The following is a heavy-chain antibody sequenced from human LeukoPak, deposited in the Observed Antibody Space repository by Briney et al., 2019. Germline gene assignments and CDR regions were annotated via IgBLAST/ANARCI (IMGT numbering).Heavy chain of an antibody. CDR2: INPSSGGT. J-gene: IGHJ4*02. CDR1: GYTLSGYF. CDR3: ARADSAYDFRY. V-gene: IGHV1-2*02. D-gene: IGHD5-12*01. Sequence: ASVKVSCKASGYTLSGYFMNWVRQAPGQGLEWMGRINPSSGGTNYAQKFQGRVTMTRDTSISTAYMELSSLRSDDTAVYYCARADSAYDFRYWGQGTLVTVSS.